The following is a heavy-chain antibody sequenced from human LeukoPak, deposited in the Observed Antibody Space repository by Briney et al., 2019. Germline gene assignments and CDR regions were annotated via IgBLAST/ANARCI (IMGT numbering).Heavy chain of an antibody. V-gene: IGHV3-33*06. J-gene: IGHJ4*02. D-gene: IGHD6-19*01. CDR1: GFTLSNYG. CDR3: AKGLYSSGWYYYDS. Sequence: PGGSLRLSCAASGFTLSNYGMHWVRQAPGKGLEWVAAIWYDGNNKYYADSVKGRFTISRDNSKNTLYLQMNSLRAEDTAVYYFAKGLYSSGWYYYDSWGQGTLVTVSS. CDR2: IWYDGNNK.